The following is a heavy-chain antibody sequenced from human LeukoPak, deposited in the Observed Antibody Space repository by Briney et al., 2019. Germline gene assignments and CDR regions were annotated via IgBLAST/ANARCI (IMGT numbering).Heavy chain of an antibody. CDR3: ARAVSPGSVMGYYYYYMDV. J-gene: IGHJ6*03. D-gene: IGHD3-16*01. Sequence: GGSLRLSCAASGFTFSDYYMSWIRQAPGKGLEWVSYISSSGSTIYYADSVKGRFTISRDNAKNSLYLQMNSLRAEDTAVYYCARAVSPGSVMGYYYYYMDVWGKGTTVTVSS. CDR2: ISSSGSTI. V-gene: IGHV3-11*04. CDR1: GFTFSDYY.